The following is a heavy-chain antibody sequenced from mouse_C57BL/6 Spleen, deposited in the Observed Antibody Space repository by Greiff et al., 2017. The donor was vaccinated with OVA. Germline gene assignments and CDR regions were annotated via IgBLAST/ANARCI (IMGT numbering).Heavy chain of an antibody. J-gene: IGHJ2*01. CDR2: ISYDGSN. D-gene: IGHD2-12*01. Sequence: DVQLQESGPGLVKPSQSLSLTCSVTGYSITSGYYWNWIRQFPGNKLEWMGYISYDGSNNYNPSLKNRISITRDTSKNQFFLKLNSVTTEDTATYYCAREKGYSLDYWGQGTTLTVSS. CDR3: AREKGYSLDY. V-gene: IGHV3-6*01. CDR1: GYSITSGYY.